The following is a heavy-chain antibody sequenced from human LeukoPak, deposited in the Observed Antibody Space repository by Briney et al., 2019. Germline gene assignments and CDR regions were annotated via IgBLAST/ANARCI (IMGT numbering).Heavy chain of an antibody. CDR2: ISSSGGRT. Sequence: GGSLRLSCAASEFTFSSYAMTWVRQAPGKGLEWVSGISSSGGRTYYADSVKGRFTISRDKNTLYLQMNSLRAEDTAVYYCVQFSGSSRDWFLDLWGRGTLVTVSS. V-gene: IGHV3-23*01. D-gene: IGHD1-26*01. CDR3: VQFSGSSRDWFLDL. CDR1: EFTFSSYA. J-gene: IGHJ2*01.